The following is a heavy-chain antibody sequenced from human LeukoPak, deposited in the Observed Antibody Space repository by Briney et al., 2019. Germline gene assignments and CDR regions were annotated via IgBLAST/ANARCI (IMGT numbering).Heavy chain of an antibody. V-gene: IGHV3-21*01. D-gene: IGHD2/OR15-2a*01. CDR1: GFAFSAYS. Sequence: GGSLTLSCAGSGFAFSAYSMNRARQAPGKGLEWVSSISASPYIYYADSVKDRFIIFRDNAKSSLYLQMNSLRAEDTAVYYCVRGGLSMQREDVFDLWGQGTMVTVSS. CDR2: ISASPYI. CDR3: VRGGLSMQREDVFDL. J-gene: IGHJ3*01.